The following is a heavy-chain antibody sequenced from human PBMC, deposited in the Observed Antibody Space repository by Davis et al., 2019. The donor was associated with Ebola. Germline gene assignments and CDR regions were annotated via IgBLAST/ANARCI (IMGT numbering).Heavy chain of an antibody. CDR3: ARERVWFGELNYYYGLDV. D-gene: IGHD3-10*01. Sequence: MPSETLSLTCTVSGGSISSSSYYWSWIRQPPGKGLEWIGYIYYSGSTNYNPSLKSRVTISVDTSKNQLSLKLSSVTASDTAVYYGARERVWFGELNYYYGLDVWGQGTTVTVSS. J-gene: IGHJ6*02. CDR2: IYYSGST. CDR1: GGSISSSSYY. V-gene: IGHV4-61*01.